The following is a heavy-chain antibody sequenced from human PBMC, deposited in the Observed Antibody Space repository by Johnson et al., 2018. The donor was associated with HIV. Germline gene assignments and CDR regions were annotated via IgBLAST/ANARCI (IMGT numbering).Heavy chain of an antibody. V-gene: IGHV3-74*01. CDR3: ARDLGSGYNDAFDI. J-gene: IGHJ3*02. CDR1: GFTSINHW. D-gene: IGHD3-22*01. CDR2: INSDGISK. Sequence: VQLVESGGGLVQSGGSLRLSCSASGFTSINHWMHWVRQAPGQGLVWVSRINSDGISKHYADSVKSRFTISRDNAKNTLYLQMNSLRAEDTALYYCARDLGSGYNDAFDIWGQGTMVTISS.